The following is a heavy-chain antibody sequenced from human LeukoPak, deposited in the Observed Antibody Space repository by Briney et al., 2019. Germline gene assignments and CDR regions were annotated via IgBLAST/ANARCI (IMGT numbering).Heavy chain of an antibody. V-gene: IGHV3-48*01. CDR3: ATQQWLAPFDY. CDR2: ISSSSSTI. J-gene: IGHJ4*02. D-gene: IGHD6-19*01. CDR1: GFTFSSYS. Sequence: GGSLRLSCAASGFTFSSYSMNWVRQAPGKGLEWVSYISSSSSTIYYADSVKGRFTISRDNAKNSLYLQMNSLRAEDTAVYYCATQQWLAPFDYWGQGTLVTVSS.